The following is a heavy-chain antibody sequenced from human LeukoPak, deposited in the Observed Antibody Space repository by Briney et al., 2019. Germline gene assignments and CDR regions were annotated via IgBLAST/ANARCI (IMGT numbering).Heavy chain of an antibody. D-gene: IGHD6-19*01. CDR2: ISDSGDGT. J-gene: IGHJ4*02. V-gene: IGHV3-23*01. CDR3: AKDFGSSGWYPFDY. CDR1: GFTFSSYS. Sequence: PGRSLRLSCAASGFTFSSYSMNWVRQAPGKGLEWVSAISDSGDGTYYADSVKGRFTISRDNSKNTLYVQMNSLRVEDTAVYYCAKDFGSSGWYPFDYWGQGTLVAVSS.